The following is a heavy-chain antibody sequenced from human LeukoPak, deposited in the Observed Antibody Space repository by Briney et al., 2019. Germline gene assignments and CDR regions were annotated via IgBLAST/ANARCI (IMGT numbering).Heavy chain of an antibody. V-gene: IGHV3-7*01. D-gene: IGHD3-22*01. J-gene: IGHJ2*01. Sequence: GGALRLSCAASGFTFSNYWMSWVREAPGKGLEWLAHINQEGSAIYYVDSVKGRFTISRDNGKNSLYLQINSLRADDTAVYYCAKDQVSMVVVGTTNWYFDLWGRGTLVTVSS. CDR2: INQEGSAI. CDR3: AKDQVSMVVVGTTNWYFDL. CDR1: GFTFSNYW.